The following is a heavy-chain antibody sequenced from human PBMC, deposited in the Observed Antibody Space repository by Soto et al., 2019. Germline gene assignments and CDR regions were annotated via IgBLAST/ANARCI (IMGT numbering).Heavy chain of an antibody. D-gene: IGHD1-26*01. CDR3: ATQPLRYSGTYNWFDP. Sequence: ASVKVSCKVSGYTLTELSMHWVRQAPGKGLEWMGGFDPEDGETIYAQKFQGRVTMTEDTSTDTAYMELSSLRSEDTAVYYCATQPLRYSGTYNWFDPWGQGTLVTVSS. CDR1: GYTLTELS. CDR2: FDPEDGET. J-gene: IGHJ5*02. V-gene: IGHV1-24*01.